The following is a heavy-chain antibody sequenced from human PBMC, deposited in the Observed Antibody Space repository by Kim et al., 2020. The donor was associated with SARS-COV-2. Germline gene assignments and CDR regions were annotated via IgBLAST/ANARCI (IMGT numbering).Heavy chain of an antibody. D-gene: IGHD2-15*01. V-gene: IGHV4-59*01. J-gene: IGHJ2*01. CDR3: ARAHRGWFRCTPNAYFYL. CDR2: IYYSGST. CDR1: GGSISSYY. Sequence: SETLSLTCTVSGGSISSYYWSWIRQPPGKGLEWIGYIYYSGSTNYNPSLKSRVTISVDTSKNQFSLRLSSVPAADTAVYYCARAHRGWFRCTPNAYFYL.